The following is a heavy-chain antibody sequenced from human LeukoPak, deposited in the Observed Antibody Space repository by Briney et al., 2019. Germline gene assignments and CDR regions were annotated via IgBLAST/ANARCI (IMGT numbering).Heavy chain of an antibody. CDR2: IYYSGST. V-gene: IGHV4-39*02. D-gene: IGHD3-10*01. CDR3: ARDSSIYVTMVRGSLYYYYMGV. CDR1: GGSISSSSYY. Sequence: SETLSLTCTVSGGSISSSSYYWGLIRQPPGKGLEWIGSIYYSGSTDYNPSLKSRGIIFVDTSKNQFSLKLSSVTAADTAVYYCARDSSIYVTMVRGSLYYYYMGVWGKGTTVTVSS. J-gene: IGHJ6*03.